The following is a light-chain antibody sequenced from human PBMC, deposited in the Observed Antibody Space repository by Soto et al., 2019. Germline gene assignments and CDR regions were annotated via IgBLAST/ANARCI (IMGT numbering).Light chain of an antibody. J-gene: IGKJ1*01. Sequence: DIQMTQSPSTLSASVGDRVTITCRASQSISSWLAWYQQKPGKAPKLLISKASSLESGVPSTFSGSGSGTEFTLTISSLQPDDFATYYCQQYDTYWTFGQGTKVEIK. CDR2: KAS. CDR3: QQYDTYWT. CDR1: QSISSW. V-gene: IGKV1-5*03.